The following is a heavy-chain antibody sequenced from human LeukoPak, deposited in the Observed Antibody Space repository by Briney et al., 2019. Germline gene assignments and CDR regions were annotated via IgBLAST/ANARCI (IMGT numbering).Heavy chain of an antibody. CDR3: ARGAYDILTGYYADSKGSYFDY. D-gene: IGHD3-9*01. Sequence: GASVKVSCKASGYTFTGYYMHWVRQAPGQGLEWMGWINPNSGGTNYAQKFQGWVTMTRDTSISTAYMELSRLRSDDTAVYYCARGAYDILTGYYADSKGSYFDYWGQGTLVTVSS. CDR2: INPNSGGT. J-gene: IGHJ4*02. CDR1: GYTFTGYY. V-gene: IGHV1-2*04.